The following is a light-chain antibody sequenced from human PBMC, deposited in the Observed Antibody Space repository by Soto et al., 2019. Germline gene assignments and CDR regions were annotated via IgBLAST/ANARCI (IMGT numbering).Light chain of an antibody. Sequence: EIVLTQSPATLSLSPGERATLSCRASQSVSSYLVWYQHKPGQAPRLPIYDASNRATGIPARFSGSGSGTDFTLTISSLEPEDYAVYYCQQRSNWPLTFGGGTKVDIK. CDR2: DAS. CDR1: QSVSSY. CDR3: QQRSNWPLT. J-gene: IGKJ4*01. V-gene: IGKV3-11*01.